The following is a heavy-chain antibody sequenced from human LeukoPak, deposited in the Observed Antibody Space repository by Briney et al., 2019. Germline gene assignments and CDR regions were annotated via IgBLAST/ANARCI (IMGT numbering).Heavy chain of an antibody. Sequence: ASVKVSCKASGYTFTGYYMHWVRQAPGQGPGWMGRINPNSGGTNSAQTFQGRVTMTRDTSISTAYMELSRLRADDTAVYYCARVFRGIAAAGSFDYWGQGTLVTVSS. V-gene: IGHV1-2*06. CDR1: GYTFTGYY. J-gene: IGHJ4*02. CDR2: INPNSGGT. D-gene: IGHD6-13*01. CDR3: ARVFRGIAAAGSFDY.